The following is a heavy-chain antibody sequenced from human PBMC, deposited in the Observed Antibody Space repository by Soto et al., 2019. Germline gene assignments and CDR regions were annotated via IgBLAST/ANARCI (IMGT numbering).Heavy chain of an antibody. D-gene: IGHD3-10*01. J-gene: IGHJ3*02. Sequence: PGESLKISCKGSGYSFTSYWTDWVRQMPAKGLEWMGIIYPGDSDTRYSPSFQGQVTISADKSISTAYLQWSSLKASDTAMYYCARPARITMVRGLRLFDAFDIWGQGTMVTVSS. V-gene: IGHV5-51*01. CDR2: IYPGDSDT. CDR1: GYSFTSYW. CDR3: ARPARITMVRGLRLFDAFDI.